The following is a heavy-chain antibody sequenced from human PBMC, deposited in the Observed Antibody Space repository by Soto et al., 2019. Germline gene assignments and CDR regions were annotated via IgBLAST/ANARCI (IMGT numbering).Heavy chain of an antibody. D-gene: IGHD2-2*01. J-gene: IGHJ4*02. CDR3: AKAPYLVVPAASKIPDY. V-gene: IGHV3-23*01. CDR1: GFTFSSYA. CDR2: ISGSGGST. Sequence: PGGSLRLSCASSGFTFSSYAMSWVRQAPGKGLEWVSAISGSGGSTYYADSVKGRFTISRDNSKNTLYLQMNSLRAEDTAVYYCAKAPYLVVPAASKIPDYWGQGTLVTVSS.